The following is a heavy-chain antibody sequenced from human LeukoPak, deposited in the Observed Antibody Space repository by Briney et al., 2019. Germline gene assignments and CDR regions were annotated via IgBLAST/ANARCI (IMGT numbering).Heavy chain of an antibody. Sequence: GGSLRLSCAASGFTFSSYSMNWVRQAPGKGLEWVSSISSSSSYIYYADSVKGRFTISRDNSKNTLYLEMNSLRAEDTAVYYCAKTGGYCSGGSCRFDPWGQGTLVTVSS. J-gene: IGHJ5*02. CDR2: ISSSSSYI. CDR1: GFTFSSYS. V-gene: IGHV3-21*01. CDR3: AKTGGYCSGGSCRFDP. D-gene: IGHD2-15*01.